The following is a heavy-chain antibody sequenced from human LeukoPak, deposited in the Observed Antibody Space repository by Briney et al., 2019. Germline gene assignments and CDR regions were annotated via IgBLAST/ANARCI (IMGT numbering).Heavy chain of an antibody. CDR2: INHSGST. J-gene: IGHJ3*02. Sequence: PSETLSLTCAVYGGSFSGYYWSWIRQPPGKGLEWIGEINHSGSTNYNPSLQTRVTMSVDTSKTQFSLKLSSVTAAATAVYYCVRVWIVVPAASGAFDIWGQGTMVTVSS. D-gene: IGHD2-2*01. CDR3: VRVWIVVPAASGAFDI. CDR1: GGSFSGYY. V-gene: IGHV4-34*01.